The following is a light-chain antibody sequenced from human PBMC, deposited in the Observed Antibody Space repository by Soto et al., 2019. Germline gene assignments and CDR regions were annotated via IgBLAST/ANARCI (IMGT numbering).Light chain of an antibody. CDR1: SSNIGAGYD. J-gene: IGLJ1*01. CDR2: GNS. CDR3: QSYDSSLSGYV. Sequence: QSVLTQPPSVSGAPGQRVTISCTGSSSNIGAGYDVHWYQQLPGTAPKLLIYGNSNRPSGVPDRFSGSKSGTSASLAITGLQAEDDADYYCQSYDSSLSGYVFGTVTQLTVL. V-gene: IGLV1-40*01.